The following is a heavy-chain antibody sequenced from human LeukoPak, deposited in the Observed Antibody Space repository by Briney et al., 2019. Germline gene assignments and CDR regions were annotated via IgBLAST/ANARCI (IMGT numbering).Heavy chain of an antibody. Sequence: SETLSLTCAVSGYSISSGYYWGWIRQPPWKGLEWIGSIYHSGSTYYNPSLKSRVTISVDTSKNQFSLKLSSVTAADTAVYYCARQPLYYYDSSGYSEFDPWGKGTLVTVSS. CDR3: ARQPLYYYDSSGYSEFDP. D-gene: IGHD3-22*01. J-gene: IGHJ5*02. V-gene: IGHV4-38-2*01. CDR2: IYHSGST. CDR1: GYSISSGYY.